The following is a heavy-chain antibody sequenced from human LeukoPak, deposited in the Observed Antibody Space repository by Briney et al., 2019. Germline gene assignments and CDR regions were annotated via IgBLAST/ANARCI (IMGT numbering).Heavy chain of an antibody. CDR3: ARDSSLYYYDSSVPVDY. V-gene: IGHV3-30-3*01. D-gene: IGHD3-22*01. J-gene: IGHJ4*02. Sequence: GGSLRLSCAASGFTFSSYAMHWVRQAPGKGLEWVAVISYDGSNKYYADSVKGRFTISRDNSKNTLYLQMNSLRAEDTAVYYCARDSSLYYYDSSVPVDYWGQGTLVTVSS. CDR2: ISYDGSNK. CDR1: GFTFSSYA.